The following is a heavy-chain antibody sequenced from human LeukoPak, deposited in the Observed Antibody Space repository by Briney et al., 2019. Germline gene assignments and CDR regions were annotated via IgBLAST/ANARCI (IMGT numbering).Heavy chain of an antibody. CDR2: VFHSGTT. D-gene: IGHD2-2*01. J-gene: IGHJ3*02. CDR1: GGSITTSHW. V-gene: IGHV4-4*02. CDR3: ARDRDATAPAAYDALDI. Sequence: SETLSLTCGVSGGSITTSHWWSWLRQPPGMGLEWIGEVFHSGTTNFNPSLKSRVTISLDKSTNQFYLNLRSVTAADTAVYYCARDRDATAPAAYDALDIWGQGTLVTVFS.